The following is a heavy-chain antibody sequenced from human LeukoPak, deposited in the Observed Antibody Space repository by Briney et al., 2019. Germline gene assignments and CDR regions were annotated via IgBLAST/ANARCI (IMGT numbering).Heavy chain of an antibody. V-gene: IGHV1-8*02. Sequence: GASVKVSCKASGYTFTSYDINWVRQATGQGLEWMGWMNPNSGNTGYAQKFQGRVTMTRNASISTAYMELSSLRSEDTAVYYCARGEYSNGYPYRLDSWGQGTLVTVSS. J-gene: IGHJ4*02. CDR1: GYTFTSYD. CDR2: MNPNSGNT. CDR3: ARGEYSNGYPYRLDS. D-gene: IGHD5-18*01.